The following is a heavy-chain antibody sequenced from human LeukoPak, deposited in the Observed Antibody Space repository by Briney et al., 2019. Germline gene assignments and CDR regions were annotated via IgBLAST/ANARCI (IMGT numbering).Heavy chain of an antibody. CDR3: AMRRHCGGDCYGFDY. Sequence: GGSLRLSCAASGFAFSSYSMNGVRQAPGEGRWWVSSIRISRSYISYADSVKGRFTISRDNAKNSLYLQMNSLRAEDTAVYYCAMRRHCGGDCYGFDYWGQGTLVTVSS. D-gene: IGHD2-21*01. V-gene: IGHV3-21*01. CDR2: IRISRSYI. CDR1: GFAFSSYS. J-gene: IGHJ4*02.